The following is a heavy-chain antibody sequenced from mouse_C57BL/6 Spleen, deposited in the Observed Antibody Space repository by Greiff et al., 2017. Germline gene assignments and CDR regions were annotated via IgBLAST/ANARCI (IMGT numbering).Heavy chain of an antibody. V-gene: IGHV1-15*01. J-gene: IGHJ3*01. CDR3: TRILYGIPFAY. D-gene: IGHD2-10*02. Sequence: QVQLQQSGAELVRPGASVTLSCKASGYTFTDYEMHWVKQTPVHGLEWIGAIDPETGGTAYNQKFKGTAILTADKSSSTAYMELRSLTSEDSAVYYCTRILYGIPFAYWGQGTLVTVSA. CDR2: IDPETGGT. CDR1: GYTFTDYE.